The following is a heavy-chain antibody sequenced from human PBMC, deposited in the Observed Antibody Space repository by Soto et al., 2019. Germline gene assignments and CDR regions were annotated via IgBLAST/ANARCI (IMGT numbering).Heavy chain of an antibody. J-gene: IGHJ4*02. Sequence: GGSLRLSCAASGFTFSSYAMHWVRQTPGKGLEWVAVISYDGGDKYYADSVKGRFTISRDNSKNTLYLQMNSLRAEDTAVYYCAKELSFSSGWTEFDYWGQGTLVTVSS. D-gene: IGHD6-19*01. CDR2: ISYDGGDK. CDR3: AKELSFSSGWTEFDY. V-gene: IGHV3-30-3*01. CDR1: GFTFSSYA.